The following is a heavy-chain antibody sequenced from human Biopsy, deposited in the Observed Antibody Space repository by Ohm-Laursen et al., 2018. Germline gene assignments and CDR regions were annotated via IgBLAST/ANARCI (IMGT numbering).Heavy chain of an antibody. V-gene: IGHV1-69*17. CDR2: IIAVSGLV. CDR3: ATPFQYYDSWGGYPPFDH. D-gene: IGHD3-3*01. CDR1: GGTFSNYA. J-gene: IGHJ4*02. Sequence: SSVKVSCNASGGTFSNYAISWVRQAPGEGLEWMGGIIAVSGLVNYAPKFQGRVSITADKSTTTAYMELSNLKSEDTAVYYCATPFQYYDSWGGYPPFDHWGQGTLATVSS.